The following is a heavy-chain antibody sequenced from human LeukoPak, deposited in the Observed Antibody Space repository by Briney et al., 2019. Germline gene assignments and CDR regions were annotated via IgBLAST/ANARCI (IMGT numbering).Heavy chain of an antibody. Sequence: GGSLRLSCAASGFTFSSYWMSWVRQAPGKGLEWVASIKQDGSEKYYVDSVKGRFTISRDNAKNSLYLQMNSLRAEDTAVYYCARPATKYDFWSGYLDYWGQGTLVTVSS. D-gene: IGHD3-3*01. V-gene: IGHV3-7*01. CDR1: GFTFSSYW. CDR3: ARPATKYDFWSGYLDY. J-gene: IGHJ4*02. CDR2: IKQDGSEK.